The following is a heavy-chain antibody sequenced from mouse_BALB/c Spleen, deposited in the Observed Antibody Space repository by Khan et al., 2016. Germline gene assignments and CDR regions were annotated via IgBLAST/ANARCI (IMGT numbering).Heavy chain of an antibody. D-gene: IGHD2-3*01. CDR1: GYTFTSYY. CDR3: TRGRLLAWFAY. CDR2: IYPGDGNS. J-gene: IGHJ3*01. V-gene: IGHV1S56*01. Sequence: VQLQESGPELVKPGASVMMSCKASGYTFTSYYIHWVKQRPGQGLEWIGWIYPGDGNSKYNEKFKGKTTLTADKSSSTAYMLLSSLTSEDSAIYFCTRGRLLAWFAYWGQGTLVTVS.